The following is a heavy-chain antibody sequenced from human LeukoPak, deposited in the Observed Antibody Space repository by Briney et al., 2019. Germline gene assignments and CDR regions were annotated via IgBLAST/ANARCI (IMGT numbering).Heavy chain of an antibody. J-gene: IGHJ5*02. V-gene: IGHV4-59*01. CDR3: ATGYYEPFAT. CDR2: ISDTGKT. Sequence: PLEALSLSCIVSGASLSSYYWDWLRPSPGKGLEWIGYISDTGKTHSNPSLKSRVSLSLNMSKKQFSLRLRSVTAADSAVYYCATGYYEPFATWGPGILVTVSS. CDR1: GASLSSYY. D-gene: IGHD2/OR15-2a*01.